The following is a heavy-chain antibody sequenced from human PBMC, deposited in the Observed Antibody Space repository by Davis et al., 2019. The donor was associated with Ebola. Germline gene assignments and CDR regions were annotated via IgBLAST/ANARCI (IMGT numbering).Heavy chain of an antibody. CDR2: MNSAGSFE. J-gene: IGHJ4*02. D-gene: IGHD2-2*01. Sequence: GESLKISCAASGFRFAGYTMHWVRQAPGKGLEWVSSMNSAGSFEYYADSVKGRFTISRDNGKDSLYLHMDSLRAEDTAVYYCARSSYQPDYWGQGTLVTVSS. CDR1: GFRFAGYT. CDR3: ARSSYQPDY. V-gene: IGHV3-21*01.